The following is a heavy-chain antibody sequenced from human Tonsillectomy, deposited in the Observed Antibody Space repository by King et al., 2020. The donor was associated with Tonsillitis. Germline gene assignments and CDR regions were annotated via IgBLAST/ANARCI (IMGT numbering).Heavy chain of an antibody. V-gene: IGHV3-30*18. J-gene: IGHJ4*02. CDR3: AKDGSSSWPFDY. Sequence: VQLVESGGGVVQPGRSLRLSCAASGFTFSSYGMHWVRQAPGKGLEWVAVISYDGSSKYYADSVKGRFTISRENSKNTLYLQMNSLRAEDTAVYYCAKDGSSSWPFDYWGQGTLVTVSS. CDR2: ISYDGSSK. CDR1: GFTFSSYG. D-gene: IGHD6-13*01.